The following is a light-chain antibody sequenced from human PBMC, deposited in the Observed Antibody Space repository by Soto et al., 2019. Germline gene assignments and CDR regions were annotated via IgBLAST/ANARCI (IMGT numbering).Light chain of an antibody. CDR1: SSNIVSNT. CDR2: SNN. Sequence: QSVLTQPPSASGTPGQRVPISCSGSSSNIVSNTVNWYQQLPGTAPKLLIYSNNQRPSGFPDRFSGSKSGTSASLAISGLQSEDEADYYCAAWDDSLNGWVFGGGTKLTVL. J-gene: IGLJ3*02. CDR3: AAWDDSLNGWV. V-gene: IGLV1-44*01.